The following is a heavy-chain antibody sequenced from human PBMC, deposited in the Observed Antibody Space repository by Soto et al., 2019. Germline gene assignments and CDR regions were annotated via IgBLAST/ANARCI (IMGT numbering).Heavy chain of an antibody. J-gene: IGHJ4*02. CDR3: ARESEDLTSNFDY. CDR2: ISSTTNYI. CDR1: GFTFTRYS. Sequence: EVQLVESGGGLVKPGGSLRLSCAASGFTFTRYSMNWVRQAPGKGLEWVSSISSTTNYIYYGDSMKGRFTISRDTAKNSLYLETNSLRAEDTAVYYGARESEDLTSNFDYWGQGTLVTVSS. V-gene: IGHV3-21*06.